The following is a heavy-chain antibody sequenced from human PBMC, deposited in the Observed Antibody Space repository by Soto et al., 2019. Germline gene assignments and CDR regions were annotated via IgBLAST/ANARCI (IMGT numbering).Heavy chain of an antibody. V-gene: IGHV4-31*03. D-gene: IGHD6-13*01. J-gene: IGHJ4*02. CDR3: TRDAPEAAPY. Sequence: QVQLQESGPGLVKPSQTLSLTCTVSGGPIINGDSYLNWIRQHPEKGLEWMGYINDRGTTNYNPALNSRILISIDTSKNQFSLRLTSVTAADTAVYYCTRDAPEAAPYWGQGALVTVSS. CDR2: INDRGTT. CDR1: GGPIINGDSY.